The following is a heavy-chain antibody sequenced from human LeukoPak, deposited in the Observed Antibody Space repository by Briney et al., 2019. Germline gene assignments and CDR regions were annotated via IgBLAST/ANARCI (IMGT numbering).Heavy chain of an antibody. J-gene: IGHJ5*02. D-gene: IGHD3-22*01. Sequence: SVKVSCKASGGTFSSYAISWVRQAPGQGLEWMGRIIPILGIANYAQKFQGRVTITADKSTSTAYMELSSLRSEDTAVYYCARVDYYDSSGYYWLRCFDPWGQGTLVTVSS. CDR1: GGTFSSYA. CDR2: IIPILGIA. V-gene: IGHV1-69*04. CDR3: ARVDYYDSSGYYWLRCFDP.